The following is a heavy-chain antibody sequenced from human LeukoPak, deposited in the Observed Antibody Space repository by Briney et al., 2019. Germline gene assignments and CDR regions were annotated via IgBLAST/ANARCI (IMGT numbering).Heavy chain of an antibody. J-gene: IGHJ6*04. Sequence: PSETLSLTCAVYGGSFSGYYWSWIRQPPGKGLEWIGEINHSGSTNYNPSLKSRVTISVDTSKNQFSLKLSSVTAADTAVYYCARELRYSSYYYYGMDVWGKGTTVTVSS. CDR3: ARELRYSSYYYYGMDV. D-gene: IGHD3-9*01. CDR1: GGSFSGYY. V-gene: IGHV4-34*01. CDR2: INHSGST.